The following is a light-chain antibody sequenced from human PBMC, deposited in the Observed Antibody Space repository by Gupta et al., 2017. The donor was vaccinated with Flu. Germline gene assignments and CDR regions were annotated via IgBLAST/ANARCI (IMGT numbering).Light chain of an antibody. Sequence: ATLSLSPGESATLSCRANQSISNNLDWYQQKPGQAPQLLIYDAYSRASGIPARFSGSGSGRDFTLTISSREPEDFAGYHCQQRGRWPSLTFGGGTKVEIK. CDR3: QQRGRWPSLT. V-gene: IGKV3-11*02. CDR2: DAY. J-gene: IGKJ4*01. CDR1: QSISNN.